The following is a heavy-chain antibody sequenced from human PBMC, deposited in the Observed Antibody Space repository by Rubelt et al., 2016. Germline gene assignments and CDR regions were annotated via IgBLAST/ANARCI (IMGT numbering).Heavy chain of an antibody. Sequence: QITLKESGPTLVKPTETLTLTCTFSGFSLTTSGVGVGWIRQPPGKALEWLALIYWDDDKRYNPSLQNRLTFTEDPSKNQVVLTMTKMDPVDTATEFCARRQIATLDDAKGAFEIWGQGTMVTVSS. J-gene: IGHJ3*02. CDR1: GFSLTTSGVG. CDR2: IYWDDDK. CDR3: ARRQIATLDDAKGAFEI. V-gene: IGHV2-5*02. D-gene: IGHD5-24*01.